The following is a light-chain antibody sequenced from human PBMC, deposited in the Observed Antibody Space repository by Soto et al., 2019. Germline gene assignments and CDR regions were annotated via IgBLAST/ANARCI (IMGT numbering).Light chain of an antibody. V-gene: IGLV2-14*01. CDR1: SSDVGGYNY. CDR3: SSYTSSSTPYV. CDR2: EVS. J-gene: IGLJ1*01. Sequence: QSVLTQPASVSGSPGQSITISCTGTSSDVGGYNYVSWYQQHPGKAPKLMIYEVSNRPSGVSNRFSGSKSGNTASLTISGLQADDEADHYCSSYTSSSTPYVLGTGTKVTVL.